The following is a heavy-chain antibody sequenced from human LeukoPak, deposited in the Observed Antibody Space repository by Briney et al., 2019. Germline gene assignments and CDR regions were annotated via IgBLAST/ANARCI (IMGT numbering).Heavy chain of an antibody. J-gene: IGHJ6*03. CDR3: ASPPRNYYYYMDV. Sequence: SETLSLTCAVYGGSFSGYYWSWIRQPPGKGLEWIGEINHSGSTNYNPSLKSRVTISVDTSKNQFSLKLSSVTAADTAVYYCASPPRNYYYYMDVWGKGTTVTVSS. CDR2: INHSGST. V-gene: IGHV4-34*01. D-gene: IGHD3-16*01. CDR1: GGSFSGYY.